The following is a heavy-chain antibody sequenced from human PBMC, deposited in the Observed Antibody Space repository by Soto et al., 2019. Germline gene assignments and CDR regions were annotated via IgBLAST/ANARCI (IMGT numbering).Heavy chain of an antibody. Sequence: GGSLRLSCAASGFTFSSYAMSWVRQAPGKGLEWVSAISGSGGSTYYADSVKGRFTISRDNSKNTLYLQMSSLRDEDTAVYFCARRYYFETNAYNYRSNAFDIWGQGTLVTVS. CDR2: ISGSGGST. J-gene: IGHJ4*03. CDR3: ARRYYFETNAYNYRSNAFDI. D-gene: IGHD3-22*01. V-gene: IGHV3-23*01. CDR1: GFTFSSYA.